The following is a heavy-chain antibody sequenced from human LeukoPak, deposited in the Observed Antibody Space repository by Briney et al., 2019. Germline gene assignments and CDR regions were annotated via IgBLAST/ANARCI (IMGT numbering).Heavy chain of an antibody. V-gene: IGHV1-2*06. Sequence: GASVKVSCKASGYIFTGYYMHWVRQAPGQGLEWMGRINPNSGGTNYAQKFQGRVTMTRDTSTSTVYMELSSLRSEDTAVYYCAREGPNMYYFDNWGQGTLVTVSS. CDR2: INPNSGGT. D-gene: IGHD2-8*01. CDR3: AREGPNMYYFDN. CDR1: GYIFTGYY. J-gene: IGHJ4*02.